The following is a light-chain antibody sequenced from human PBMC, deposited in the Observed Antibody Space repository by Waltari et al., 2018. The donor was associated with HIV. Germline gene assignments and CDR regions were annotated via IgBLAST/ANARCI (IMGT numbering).Light chain of an antibody. CDR2: QDN. Sequence: SSELSQPPSVSVSPGQTATITCSGDKLGDKYASWYQQKPGQSPVLVIYQDNKRPSGIPERFSGSNSGNTATLTISGTQAVDEADYYCQAWDSNAPVFGGGTKLTVL. J-gene: IGLJ2*01. CDR1: KLGDKY. V-gene: IGLV3-1*01. CDR3: QAWDSNAPV.